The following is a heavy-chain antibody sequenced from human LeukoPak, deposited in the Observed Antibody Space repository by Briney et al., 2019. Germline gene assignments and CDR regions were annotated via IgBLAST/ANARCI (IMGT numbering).Heavy chain of an antibody. D-gene: IGHD6-19*01. CDR3: ARDRNGWFDFDY. V-gene: IGHV3-20*01. J-gene: IGHJ4*02. CDR2: INWNGGST. CDR1: GFRFSDYA. Sequence: GGSLRLSCAASGFRFSDYAMAWVRQAPGKGLEWVSGINWNGGSTGYADSVKGRFTISRDNAKNSLYLQMNSLRAEDTALYHCARDRNGWFDFDYWGQGTLVTVSS.